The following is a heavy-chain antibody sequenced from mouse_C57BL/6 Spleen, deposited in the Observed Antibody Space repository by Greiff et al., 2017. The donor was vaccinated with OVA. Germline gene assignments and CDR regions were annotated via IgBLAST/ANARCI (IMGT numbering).Heavy chain of an antibody. V-gene: IGHV5-16*01. D-gene: IGHD2-4*01. Sequence: DVKLVESEGGLVQPGSSMKLSCTASGFTFSDYYMAWVRQVPEKGLEWVANINYDGSSTYYLDSLKSRFIISRDNAKNILYLQMSSLKSEDTATYYCAREIFSYDYEGYYAMDYWGQGTSVTVSS. CDR2: INYDGSST. CDR1: GFTFSDYY. J-gene: IGHJ4*01. CDR3: AREIFSYDYEGYYAMDY.